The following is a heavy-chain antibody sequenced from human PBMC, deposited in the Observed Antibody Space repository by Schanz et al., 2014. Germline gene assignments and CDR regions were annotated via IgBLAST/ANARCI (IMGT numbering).Heavy chain of an antibody. CDR2: ISPLLGVA. D-gene: IGHD2-15*01. V-gene: IGHV1-69*09. J-gene: IGHJ4*02. CDR3: ATCSGGTCHAKPVLDN. CDR1: GRTFIVYHV. Sequence: QVQLVQSGAEVKKPGASMKVSCKASGRTFIVYHVLHWVRQAPGQGPQWMGRISPLLGVANYAQEFQGRLTITADTSTSTAYMELSSLRSEDTAVYYCATCSGGTCHAKPVLDNWGQGTLVTVSS.